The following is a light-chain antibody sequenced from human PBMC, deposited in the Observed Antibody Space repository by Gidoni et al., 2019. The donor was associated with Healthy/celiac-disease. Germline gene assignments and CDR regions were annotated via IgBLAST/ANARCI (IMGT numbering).Light chain of an antibody. CDR3: QQLNSYLIT. Sequence: DIQFPQSPSFLSASVGDRVTITCRASQGISSYLAWYQQKPGKAPKLLIYAASTLQSGVPSRFSGSGSGTEFTLTISSLQPEDCATYYCQQLNSYLITFGQGTRLEIK. CDR2: AAS. CDR1: QGISSY. V-gene: IGKV1-9*01. J-gene: IGKJ5*01.